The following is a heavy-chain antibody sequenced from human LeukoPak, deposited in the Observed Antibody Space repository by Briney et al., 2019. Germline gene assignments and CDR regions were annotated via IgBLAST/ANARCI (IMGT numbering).Heavy chain of an antibody. D-gene: IGHD3-10*01. J-gene: IGHJ5*02. CDR3: ARLYYYGSGSLPPNWFDP. CDR2: IYYSGST. CDR1: GGSISSGGYY. Sequence: SQTLSLTCTVSGGSISSGGYYWSWIRQHPGKGLEWIGYIYYSGSTYYNPSLKSRVTISVDTSKNQFSLKLSSVTAADTAVYYCARLYYYGSGSLPPNWFDPWGQGTLVTVSS. V-gene: IGHV4-31*03.